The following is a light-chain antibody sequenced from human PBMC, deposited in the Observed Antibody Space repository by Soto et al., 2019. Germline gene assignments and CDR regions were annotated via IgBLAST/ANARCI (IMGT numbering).Light chain of an antibody. CDR1: SSDVGGYNY. CDR2: DVS. V-gene: IGLV2-14*01. Sequence: QSALTQPASVSGSPGQSITISCTGTSSDVGGYNYVSWYQQHPGKAPKLMIYDVSNRPSGVSNRFSGSKSGNTAYLTISGLQAEDEADYYCSSYTSGSTRYVFGTGTKLTVL. CDR3: SSYTSGSTRYV. J-gene: IGLJ1*01.